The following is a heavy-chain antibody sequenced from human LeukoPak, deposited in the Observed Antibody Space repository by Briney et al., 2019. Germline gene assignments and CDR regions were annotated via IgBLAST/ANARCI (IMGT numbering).Heavy chain of an antibody. CDR2: ISSSGSTI. V-gene: IGHV3-48*03. J-gene: IGHJ6*04. CDR1: GFTFSSYE. CDR3: AELGITMIGGV. Sequence: GGSLRLSCAASGFTFSSYEMNWVRQAPGKGLEGVSYISSSGSTIYYAHCVKGRFTISRDNAKNSLYLQMNSMRVEDTAVYYCAELGITMIGGVWGKGTTVTISS. D-gene: IGHD3-10*02.